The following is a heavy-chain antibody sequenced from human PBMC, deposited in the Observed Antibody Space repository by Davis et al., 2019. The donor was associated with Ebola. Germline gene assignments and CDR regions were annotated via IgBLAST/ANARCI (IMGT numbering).Heavy chain of an antibody. J-gene: IGHJ4*02. V-gene: IGHV3-21*04. CDR2: ISSSSSYI. Sequence: PGGSLRLSCAASGFTFSSYSMNWVRQAPGKGLEWVSSISSSSSYIHYADSVKGRFTISRDNAKNSLYLQMNSLRAEDTATYYCARYCHYPDCSYFDCWGQGTVVAVSS. D-gene: IGHD3-16*01. CDR3: ARYCHYPDCSYFDC. CDR1: GFTFSSYS.